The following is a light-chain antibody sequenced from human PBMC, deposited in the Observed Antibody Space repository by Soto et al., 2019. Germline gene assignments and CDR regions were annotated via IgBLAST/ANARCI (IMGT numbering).Light chain of an antibody. CDR3: CSYAGSYTPHVI. CDR1: SSDFDGYDS. CDR2: DVS. Sequence: QSALTQPRSVSGSPGQSVTISCTGTSSDFDGYDSVSWYQQPPGKAPKLMIYDVSKRPSGIPDRFSGSKSDNTASLTISGLQAEDEADYYCCSYAGSYTPHVIFGGGTKVTVL. J-gene: IGLJ2*01. V-gene: IGLV2-11*01.